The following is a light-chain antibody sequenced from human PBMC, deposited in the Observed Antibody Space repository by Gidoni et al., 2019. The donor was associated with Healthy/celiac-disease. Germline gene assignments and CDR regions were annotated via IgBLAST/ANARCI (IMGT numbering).Light chain of an antibody. CDR2: DAS. Sequence: DIQMTQSPSSLSASVGDRVTITCQASQDISNYLNWYQQKPGKAPKLLIYDASNLETGVPSRFGGSGSGTDFTFTISSLQPEDIATYYCQQYDNLSFTFXPXTKVDIK. CDR1: QDISNY. CDR3: QQYDNLSFT. V-gene: IGKV1-33*01. J-gene: IGKJ3*01.